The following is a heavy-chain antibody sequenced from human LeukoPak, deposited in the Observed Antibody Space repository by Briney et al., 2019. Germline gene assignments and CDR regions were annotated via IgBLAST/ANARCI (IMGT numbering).Heavy chain of an antibody. J-gene: IGHJ4*02. Sequence: PGGSLSLSCAASGFIFNNYWMQWVRPAPGKGLEWVANINYGGNENYHVDSVKGRFSISRDNVRNSLYLQMNSLRAEDTAVYYCTRGDPDKWGQGTLVIVSS. V-gene: IGHV3-7*03. CDR2: INYGGNEN. D-gene: IGHD2-21*02. CDR3: TRGDPDK. CDR1: GFIFNNYW.